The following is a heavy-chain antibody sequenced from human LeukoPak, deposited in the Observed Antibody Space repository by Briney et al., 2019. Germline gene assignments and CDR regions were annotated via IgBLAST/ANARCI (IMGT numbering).Heavy chain of an antibody. J-gene: IGHJ4*02. CDR3: AKDRGMITFWEPRGYFDY. D-gene: IGHD3-16*01. Sequence: GGSLRLSCAASGFTFSSYAMSWVRQAPGEGLEWVSAISGSGGSTYYADSVKGRFTISRDNSKNTLYLQMNSLRAEDTAVYYCAKDRGMITFWEPRGYFDYWGQGTLVTVSS. CDR2: ISGSGGST. CDR1: GFTFSSYA. V-gene: IGHV3-23*01.